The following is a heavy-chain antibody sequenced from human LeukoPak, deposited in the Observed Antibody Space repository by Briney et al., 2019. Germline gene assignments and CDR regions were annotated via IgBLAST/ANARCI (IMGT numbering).Heavy chain of an antibody. CDR1: GFTFSSNW. CDR2: VNEDGSTT. V-gene: IGHV3-74*01. Sequence: GGSLRLSCAASGFTFSSNWMHWVRQAPGKGLVWVSRVNEDGSTTNYADSVKGRSTIFRDNAKNTLYLQMNSLRAEDTAVYYCVRDLGGRSGHWGQGTLVTVSS. D-gene: IGHD1-26*01. J-gene: IGHJ4*02. CDR3: VRDLGGRSGH.